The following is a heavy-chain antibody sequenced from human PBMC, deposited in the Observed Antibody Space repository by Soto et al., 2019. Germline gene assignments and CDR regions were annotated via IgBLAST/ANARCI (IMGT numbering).Heavy chain of an antibody. V-gene: IGHV3-33*01. CDR2: IWYDGSNK. D-gene: IGHD2-15*01. J-gene: IGHJ4*02. CDR1: GFTFSSYG. CDR3: ARGIVGYCSGGSCPNFGY. Sequence: QVQLVESGGGVVQPGRSLRLSCAASGFTFSSYGMHWVRQAPGKGLEWVAGIWYDGSNKYYADSVKGRFTISRDNSKNALYMQMNSLRAEDTAVYYCARGIVGYCSGGSCPNFGYWGQGTLVTVSS.